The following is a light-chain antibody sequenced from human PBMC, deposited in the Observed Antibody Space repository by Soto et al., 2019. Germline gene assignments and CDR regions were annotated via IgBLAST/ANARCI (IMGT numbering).Light chain of an antibody. CDR1: ESVSSS. CDR2: GAS. Sequence: EIGMTQTPATLSVSPGERATLSCRASESVSSSLAWYQQKPGQAPRLLIYGASTRATGIPARFSGSGSGTEFTLTISSLHSEDFALYYCQQYNNWLTFGGGTKVEIK. CDR3: QQYNNWLT. J-gene: IGKJ4*01. V-gene: IGKV3-15*01.